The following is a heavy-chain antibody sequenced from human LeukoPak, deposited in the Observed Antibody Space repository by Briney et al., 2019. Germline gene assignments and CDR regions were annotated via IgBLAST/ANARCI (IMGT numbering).Heavy chain of an antibody. Sequence: GASVKVSGKASGYAFSSYGISWVRQAPGQGLEWMGWISGYNGNTNYAQSLQGRVTMTTDTSTSTAYMELRSLRSDDTAMYYCARDQGDGYNWGTFDIWGQGTMVTVSS. D-gene: IGHD5-24*01. V-gene: IGHV1-18*01. CDR1: GYAFSSYG. CDR3: ARDQGDGYNWGTFDI. J-gene: IGHJ3*02. CDR2: ISGYNGNT.